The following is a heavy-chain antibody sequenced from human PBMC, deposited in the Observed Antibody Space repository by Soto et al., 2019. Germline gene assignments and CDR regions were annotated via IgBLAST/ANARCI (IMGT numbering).Heavy chain of an antibody. Sequence: EVQLVESGGGLVQPGRSLRLSCAASGFTFDDYAMHWVRQAPGKGLEWVSGISWNSGSIGYADSVKGRFTISRDNAKNPLYLQMNSLRAEDTALYYCAKDLYDILSGYLAYWGQGTLVTVSS. V-gene: IGHV3-9*01. CDR3: AKDLYDILSGYLAY. CDR1: GFTFDDYA. CDR2: ISWNSGSI. J-gene: IGHJ4*02. D-gene: IGHD3-9*01.